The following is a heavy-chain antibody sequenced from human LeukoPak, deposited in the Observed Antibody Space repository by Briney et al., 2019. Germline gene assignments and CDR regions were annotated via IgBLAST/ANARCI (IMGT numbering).Heavy chain of an antibody. CDR1: GFTFSSYW. CDR3: ASADSSPADY. Sequence: PGGSLRLSCAAPGFTFSSYWMSWVRQAPGKGLEWVANIKQDGSEKYYVDSVKGRFTISRDNAKNSLYLQMNSLRAEDTAVYYCASADSSPADYWGQGTLVTVSS. CDR2: IKQDGSEK. D-gene: IGHD6-13*01. J-gene: IGHJ4*02. V-gene: IGHV3-7*01.